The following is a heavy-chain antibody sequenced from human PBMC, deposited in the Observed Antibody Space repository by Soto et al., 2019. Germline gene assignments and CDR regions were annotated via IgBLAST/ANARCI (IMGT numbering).Heavy chain of an antibody. D-gene: IGHD2-8*01. Sequence: GESLKISCKGSGYSFTSYWISWVRQMPGKGLEWMGRIDPSDSYTNYSPSFQGHVTISADKSISTAYLQWSSLKASDTAMYYCASQSLYCTNGVCPFTDYWGQGTLVTVSS. V-gene: IGHV5-10-1*01. CDR3: ASQSLYCTNGVCPFTDY. CDR2: IDPSDSYT. J-gene: IGHJ4*02. CDR1: GYSFTSYW.